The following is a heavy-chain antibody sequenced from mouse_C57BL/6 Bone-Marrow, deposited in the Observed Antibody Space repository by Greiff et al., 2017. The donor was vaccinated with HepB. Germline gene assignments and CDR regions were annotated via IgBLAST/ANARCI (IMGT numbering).Heavy chain of an antibody. Sequence: QVQLQQSGPELVKPGASVKISCKASGYSFTSYYIHWVKQRPGQGLEWIGWIYPGSGNTKYNEKFKGKATLTADTSSSTAYMQLSSLTSEDSAVYYCARRGYYDYDPYAMDYWGQGTSVTVSS. CDR1: GYSFTSYY. J-gene: IGHJ4*01. V-gene: IGHV1-66*01. CDR3: ARRGYYDYDPYAMDY. D-gene: IGHD2-4*01. CDR2: IYPGSGNT.